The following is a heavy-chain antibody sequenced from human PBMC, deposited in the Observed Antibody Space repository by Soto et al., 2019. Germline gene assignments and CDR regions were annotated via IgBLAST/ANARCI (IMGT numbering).Heavy chain of an antibody. D-gene: IGHD5-18*01. CDR1: GFTFTDYA. V-gene: IGHV3-23*01. CDR3: AKEKEYSHGFYLGTYFDY. J-gene: IGHJ4*02. CDR2: ISGSSDAT. Sequence: EVQVLESGGGLGQPGGSLRLSCAASGFTFTDYAMTWVRQAPGKGLEWVSAISGSSDATYYADSVKGRFTISRDNSKNALYLQITSLRVDDTAIYYCAKEKEYSHGFYLGTYFDYWGQGTLVTVSS.